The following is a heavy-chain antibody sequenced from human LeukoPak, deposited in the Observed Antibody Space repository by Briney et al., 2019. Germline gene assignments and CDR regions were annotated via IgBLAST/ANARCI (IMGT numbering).Heavy chain of an antibody. D-gene: IGHD5-18*01. J-gene: IGHJ5*02. CDR3: AKSPSYVNWFDP. CDR1: GFTFSNYA. CDR2: ISPSGDST. Sequence: QAGGSLRLSCAASGFTFSNYAMSWVRQAPGKGLGWVSAISPSGDSTYYADSVKGRFTISRDNSENTLYLQMNSLRAEDTAVYYCAKSPSYVNWFDPWGQGTLVTVSS. V-gene: IGHV3-23*01.